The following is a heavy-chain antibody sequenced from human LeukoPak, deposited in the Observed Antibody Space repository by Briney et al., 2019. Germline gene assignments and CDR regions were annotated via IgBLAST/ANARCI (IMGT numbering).Heavy chain of an antibody. V-gene: IGHV3-21*01. CDR1: GFTFSSYS. J-gene: IGHJ5*02. Sequence: GGSLRLSCAASGFTFSSYSMNWVRQAPGKGLEWVSSISSSSSYIYYADSVKGRFTISRDNAKNSLYLQMNSLRAEDTAVYYCARDPRYCSRTSCYPPHNWFDPWGQGTLVTVSS. CDR2: ISSSSSYI. CDR3: ARDPRYCSRTSCYPPHNWFDP. D-gene: IGHD2-2*01.